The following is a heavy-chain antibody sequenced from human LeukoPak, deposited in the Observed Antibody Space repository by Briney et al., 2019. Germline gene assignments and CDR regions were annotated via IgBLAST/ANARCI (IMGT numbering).Heavy chain of an antibody. CDR2: IYTSGST. D-gene: IGHD6-19*01. CDR1: GGSISSGSYY. Sequence: KPSQTLSLTCTVSGGSISSGSYYWSWIRQPGGKGLEWIGRIYTSGSTNYNPSLKSRVTISVDTSKNQFSLKLSSVTAADTAVYYCARGRFVAVAAVYYFDYWGQGTLVTVSS. CDR3: ARGRFVAVAAVYYFDY. V-gene: IGHV4-61*02. J-gene: IGHJ4*02.